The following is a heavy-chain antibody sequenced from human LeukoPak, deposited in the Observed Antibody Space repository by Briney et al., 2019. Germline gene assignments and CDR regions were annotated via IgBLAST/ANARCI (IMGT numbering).Heavy chain of an antibody. CDR2: ISGSGGNT. CDR1: GFTFSSYT. J-gene: IGHJ4*02. CDR3: AKDGRGTDY. D-gene: IGHD2-15*01. V-gene: IGHV3-23*01. Sequence: PGGSLRLSCAASGFTFSSYTMSWVRQAPGKGLEWVSSISGSGGNTYYADSVKGRFTISRDNSKNTLYLQMGSLRAEDTALYYCAKDGRGTDYWGQGTLVTVSS.